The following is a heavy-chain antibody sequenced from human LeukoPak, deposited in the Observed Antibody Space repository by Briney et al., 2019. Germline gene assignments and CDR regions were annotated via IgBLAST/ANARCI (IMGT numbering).Heavy chain of an antibody. Sequence: GGSLRLSCAASGFTFSSYWMSWVRQAPGKGLEWVANIKQDGSGEYYVDSVKGRFTISRDNAKNSLFLQMNSLRAEDTAIYYCARAGPYQLPPRPVDYWGQGTLVTVSS. CDR3: ARAGPYQLPPRPVDY. V-gene: IGHV3-7*01. CDR1: GFTFSSYW. D-gene: IGHD2-2*01. J-gene: IGHJ4*02. CDR2: IKQDGSGE.